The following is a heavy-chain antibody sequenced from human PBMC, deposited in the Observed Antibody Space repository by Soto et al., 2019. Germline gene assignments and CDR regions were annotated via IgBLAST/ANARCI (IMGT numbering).Heavy chain of an antibody. CDR2: INPNSGGT. V-gene: IGHV1-2*04. CDR1: GYTFTGYY. CDR3: ARAIGAQSGTTTRPYYYYGMDV. Sequence: ASVKVSCKASGYTFTGYYMHWVRQAPGQGLEWMGWINPNSGGTNYAQKFQGWVTMTRDTSISTAYMELSRLRSDDTAVYYCARAIGAQSGTTTRPYYYYGMDVWGQGTTVTVSS. D-gene: IGHD2-2*01. J-gene: IGHJ6*02.